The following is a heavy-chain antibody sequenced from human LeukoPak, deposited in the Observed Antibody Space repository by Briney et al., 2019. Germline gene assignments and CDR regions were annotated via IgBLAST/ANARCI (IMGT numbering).Heavy chain of an antibody. V-gene: IGHV4-39*01. CDR3: ASPYSSSWYWDY. Sequence: SETLSLTCTVSGGSISSSSYYWGWIRQPPGKGLEWIGSIYYSGSTYYNLSLKSRVTISVDTSKNQFSLKLSSVTAADTAVYYCASPYSSSWYWDYWGQGTLVTVSS. CDR2: IYYSGST. CDR1: GGSISSSSYY. D-gene: IGHD6-13*01. J-gene: IGHJ4*02.